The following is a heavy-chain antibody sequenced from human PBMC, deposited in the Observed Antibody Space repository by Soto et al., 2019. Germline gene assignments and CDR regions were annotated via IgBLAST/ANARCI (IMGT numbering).Heavy chain of an antibody. CDR3: AKDMGGAYSSSWYQNDYYYYGMDV. V-gene: IGHV3-30*18. D-gene: IGHD6-13*01. Sequence: VGSLRLSCAASGFTFSSYGMHWVRQAPGKGLEWVAVISYDGSNKYYADSVKGRFTISRDNSKNTLYLQMNSLRAEDTAVYYCAKDMGGAYSSSWYQNDYYYYGMDVWGQGTTVTVSS. J-gene: IGHJ6*02. CDR1: GFTFSSYG. CDR2: ISYDGSNK.